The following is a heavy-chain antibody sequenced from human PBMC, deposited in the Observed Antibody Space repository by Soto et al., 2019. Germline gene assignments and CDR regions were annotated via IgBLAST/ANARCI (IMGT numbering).Heavy chain of an antibody. CDR2: ISGGGTST. V-gene: IGHV3-23*01. CDR3: AKWGGYYPYYYEMDV. Sequence: GGSVRLSCAGSGFSFGGYAMSWVRQAPGKGLGWVSGISGGGTSTYYADSVKGRFTISRDSSMVYLQMNSLRAEDTAVYYCAKWGGYYPYYYEMDVWGQGTTVTVSS. CDR1: GFSFGGYA. D-gene: IGHD1-26*01. J-gene: IGHJ6*02.